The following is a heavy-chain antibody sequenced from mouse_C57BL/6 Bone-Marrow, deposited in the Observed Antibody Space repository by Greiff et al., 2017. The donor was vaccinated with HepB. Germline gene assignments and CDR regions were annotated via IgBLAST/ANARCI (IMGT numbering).Heavy chain of an antibody. CDR2: ISSGGSYT. Sequence: EVKLMESGGDLVKPGGSLKLSCAASGFTFSSYGMSWVRQTPDKRLEWVATISSGGSYTYYPDSVKGRFTISRDNAKNTLYLQMSSLKSEDTAMYYCARHVYYAMDYWGQGTSVTVSS. CDR1: GFTFSSYG. V-gene: IGHV5-6*01. CDR3: ARHVYYAMDY. J-gene: IGHJ4*01.